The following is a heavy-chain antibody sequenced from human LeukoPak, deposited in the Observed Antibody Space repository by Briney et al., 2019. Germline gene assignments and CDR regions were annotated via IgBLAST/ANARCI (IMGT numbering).Heavy chain of an antibody. CDR3: AREKGSGPAIDP. V-gene: IGHV4-31*03. J-gene: IGHJ5*02. CDR1: GGSISSGGYY. CDR2: IYYSGST. Sequence: SETLSLTCTVSGGSISSGGYYWRWIRQHPGKGLEWIGYIYYSGSTYYNPSLKSRVTISVHTSKNQFSLKLSSVTAADTAVYYCAREKGSGPAIDPWGQGTLVTVSS. D-gene: IGHD2-15*01.